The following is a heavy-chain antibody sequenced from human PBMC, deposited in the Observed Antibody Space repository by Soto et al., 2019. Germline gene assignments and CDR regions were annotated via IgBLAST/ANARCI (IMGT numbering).Heavy chain of an antibody. CDR2: IGGTDGDSDGVP. Sequence: VQLLESGGDLVQPGGSLRPLWVAPGFILNNQAMSLVRPAPGKGLEWVSTIGGTDGDSDGVPWYEDSVKGRFTISRDSSANTLFLHMDNLRAEDSALYYCVKRGRNWGAFDFWGQGTTVVVSS. D-gene: IGHD7-27*01. CDR3: VKRGRNWGAFDF. J-gene: IGHJ3*01. V-gene: IGHV3-23*01. CDR1: GFILNNQA.